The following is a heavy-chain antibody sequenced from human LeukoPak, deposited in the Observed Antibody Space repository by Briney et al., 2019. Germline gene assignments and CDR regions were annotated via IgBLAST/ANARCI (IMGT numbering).Heavy chain of an antibody. CDR2: INDDGSIT. CDR3: TRDREQQPTYDY. D-gene: IGHD6-13*01. CDR1: GFTLSTYW. J-gene: IGHJ4*02. Sequence: GGSLRLSCAASGFTLSTYWMHWVRQVPGKGLVWVSRINDDGSITSYADSVKGRFTISRDNAKNALYLQMNSLRAEDTAVYYCTRDREQQPTYDYWGQGTLVTVSS. V-gene: IGHV3-74*01.